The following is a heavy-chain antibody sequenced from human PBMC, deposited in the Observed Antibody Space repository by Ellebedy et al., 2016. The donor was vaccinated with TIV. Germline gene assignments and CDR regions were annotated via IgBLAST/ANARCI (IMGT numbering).Heavy chain of an antibody. CDR1: GYTFTSYY. D-gene: IGHD3-9*01. CDR2: INPNGGTT. J-gene: IGHJ4*02. Sequence: ASVNVSCKASGYTFTSYYMHWVRQAPGQGLDWMGIINPNGGTTSYTQKFQGRVTMTRDTSTSTVDMELSSLISEDTAVYYCARDKDILTGYFCYWGQGTLVTVSS. CDR3: ARDKDILTGYFCY. V-gene: IGHV1-46*01.